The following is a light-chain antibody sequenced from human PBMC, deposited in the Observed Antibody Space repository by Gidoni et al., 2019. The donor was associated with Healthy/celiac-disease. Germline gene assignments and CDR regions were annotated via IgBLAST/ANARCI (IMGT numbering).Light chain of an antibody. J-gene: IGKJ2*01. CDR1: QSVLYSTNNNNY. Sequence: DIVMTHSPDPLAVSLGERATINCKSTQSVLYSTNNNNYLAWYQQKPGQPPKLLIYWASTRESGVPDRFSGSGSGTDFTLTISSLQAEDVAVYYCQQYYSTPTFGQGTKLEIK. CDR2: WAS. V-gene: IGKV4-1*01. CDR3: QQYYSTPT.